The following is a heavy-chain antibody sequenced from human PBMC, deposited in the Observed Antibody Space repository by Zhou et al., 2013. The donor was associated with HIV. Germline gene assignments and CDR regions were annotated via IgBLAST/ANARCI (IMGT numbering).Heavy chain of an antibody. CDR3: ARGRDYIWGSYENYYYYMDV. CDR1: GGTFSSYA. D-gene: IGHD3-16*01. Sequence: QVQLVQSGAEVKKPGSSVKVSCKASGGTFSSYAISWVRQAPGQGLEWMGRIIPILGIANYAQKFQGRVTITADKSTSTAYMELSSLRSEDTAVYYCARGRDYIWGSYENYYYYMDVWGKGTTVTVSS. CDR2: IIPILGIA. V-gene: IGHV1-69*04. J-gene: IGHJ6*03.